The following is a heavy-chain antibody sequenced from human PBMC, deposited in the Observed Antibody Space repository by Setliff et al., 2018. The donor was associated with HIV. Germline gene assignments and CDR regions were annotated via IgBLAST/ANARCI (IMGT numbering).Heavy chain of an antibody. Sequence: KTSETLSLTCTVSGGSIASGGYYWNWIRQPPGKGLEWIGYIHYSGFTYYKPSLKSRVTISVDTSKDQFSLKLSSVTAADTAVYYCARYYYGSQTMLDYWGQGTLVTVSS. CDR1: GGSIASGGYY. CDR3: ARYYYGSQTMLDY. CDR2: IHYSGFT. J-gene: IGHJ4*02. D-gene: IGHD3-10*01. V-gene: IGHV4-30-4*08.